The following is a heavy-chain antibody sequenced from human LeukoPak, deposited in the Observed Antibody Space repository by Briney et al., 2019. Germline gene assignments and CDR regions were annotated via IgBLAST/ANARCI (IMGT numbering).Heavy chain of an antibody. CDR3: ARDSDFWSGYYYMDV. D-gene: IGHD3-3*01. J-gene: IGHJ6*03. CDR2: IYYSGST. Sequence: SETLSLTCTGSGGSISSYYWSWIRQPPGKGLEWIGYIYYSGSTNYNPSLKSRVTISVDTSKNQFSLKLSSVTAADTAVYYCARDSDFWSGYYYMDVWGKGTTVAVSS. CDR1: GGSISSYY. V-gene: IGHV4-59*01.